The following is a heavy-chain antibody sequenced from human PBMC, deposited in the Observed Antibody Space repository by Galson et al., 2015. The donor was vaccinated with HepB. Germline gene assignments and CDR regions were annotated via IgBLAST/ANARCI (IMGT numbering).Heavy chain of an antibody. CDR2: ISYDGSNK. J-gene: IGHJ4*02. V-gene: IGHV3-30*18. CDR1: GFTFSSYG. D-gene: IGHD6-19*01. CDR3: AKGPGSYYSSGPLDY. Sequence: SLRLSCAASGFTFSSYGMHWVRQAPGKGLEWVAVISYDGSNKYYADSVKGRFTISRDNSKNTLYLQMNSLRAEDTAVYYCAKGPGSYYSSGPLDYWGQGTLVTVSS.